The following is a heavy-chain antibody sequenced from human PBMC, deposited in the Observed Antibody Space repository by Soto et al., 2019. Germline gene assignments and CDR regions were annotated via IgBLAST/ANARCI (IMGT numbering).Heavy chain of an antibody. J-gene: IGHJ4*02. CDR1: GFTFSSYW. Sequence: PGGSLRLSCAASGFTFSSYWMHWVRQAPGKGLVWVSRINSDGSSTSYAYSVKGRFTISRDNAKNTLYLQMNSLRAEDTAVYYCARGPNYYDSSGYYYAWGQGTLVTVSS. V-gene: IGHV3-74*01. CDR3: ARGPNYYDSSGYYYA. CDR2: INSDGSST. D-gene: IGHD3-22*01.